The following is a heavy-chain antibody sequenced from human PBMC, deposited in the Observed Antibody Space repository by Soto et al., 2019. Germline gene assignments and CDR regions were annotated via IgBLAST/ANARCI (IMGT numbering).Heavy chain of an antibody. Sequence: SETLSLTCTVSGGSISSSSYYWGWIRQPPGKGLEWIGSIYYSGSTYYNPSLKSRVTISVDTSKNQFSLKLSSVTAADAAVYNCARYRMVRGVISTFNWFDPWGQGTLVTVSS. CDR2: IYYSGST. CDR1: GGSISSSSYY. J-gene: IGHJ5*02. CDR3: ARYRMVRGVISTFNWFDP. D-gene: IGHD3-10*01. V-gene: IGHV4-39*01.